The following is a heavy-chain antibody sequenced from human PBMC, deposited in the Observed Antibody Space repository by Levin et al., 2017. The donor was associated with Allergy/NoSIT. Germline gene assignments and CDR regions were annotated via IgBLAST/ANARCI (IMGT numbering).Heavy chain of an antibody. Sequence: GGSLRLSCAASGFTVSSNYMSWVRQAPGKGLEWVSVIYSGGSTYYADSVKGRFTISRDNSKNTLYLQMNSLRAEDTAVYYCARDSGVPAAMRWAFDIWGQGTMVTVSS. CDR2: IYSGGST. CDR1: GFTVSSNY. J-gene: IGHJ3*02. CDR3: ARDSGVPAAMRWAFDI. D-gene: IGHD2-2*01. V-gene: IGHV3-66*01.